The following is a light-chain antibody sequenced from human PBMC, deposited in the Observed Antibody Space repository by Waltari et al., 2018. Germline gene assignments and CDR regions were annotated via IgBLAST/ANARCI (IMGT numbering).Light chain of an antibody. Sequence: WDQQHPGKAPNLRCYEVSKRHSGMSNSFSGSKCGTTASLTISGLQAEDEADYSCCSYAGSSAVVFGGGTKLSVL. CDR3: CSYAGSSAVV. CDR2: EVS. J-gene: IGLJ2*01. V-gene: IGLV2-23*02.